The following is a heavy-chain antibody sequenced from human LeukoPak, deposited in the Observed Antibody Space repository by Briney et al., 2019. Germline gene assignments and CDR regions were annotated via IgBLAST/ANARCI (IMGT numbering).Heavy chain of an antibody. Sequence: GGSLRLSCAASGFTFSSYAMSWVRQAPGKGLEWVSAISGSGGSTYYADSVKGRFTISRDNSKNTLYLQMNSLRAEDTAVYYCAKANSSWYLVGNFRFDPWGQGTLVTVSS. V-gene: IGHV3-23*01. CDR1: GFTFSSYA. CDR2: ISGSGGST. D-gene: IGHD6-13*01. J-gene: IGHJ5*02. CDR3: AKANSSWYLVGNFRFDP.